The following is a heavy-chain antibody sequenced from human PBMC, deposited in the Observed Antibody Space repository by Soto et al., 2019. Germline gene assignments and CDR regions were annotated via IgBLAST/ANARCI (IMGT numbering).Heavy chain of an antibody. V-gene: IGHV4-59*08. CDR1: GGSISSYY. CDR3: ARLPTVTTGGTLFYWFDP. J-gene: IGHJ5*02. Sequence: QVQLQESGPGLVKPSETLSLTCTVSGGSISSYYWSWIRQPPGKGLEWIGYIYYSGSTNYNPSLKSRVTISVDTSKNPFALKLSSVTAADTAVYYCARLPTVTTGGTLFYWFDPWGQGTLVTVSS. D-gene: IGHD4-17*01. CDR2: IYYSGST.